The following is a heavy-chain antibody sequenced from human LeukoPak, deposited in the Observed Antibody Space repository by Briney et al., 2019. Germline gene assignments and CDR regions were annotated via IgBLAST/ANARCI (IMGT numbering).Heavy chain of an antibody. Sequence: GESLKISCKGSGYSFTNYWIGWVRQMPGKGLEWMGIIYPDDSDTRYSPSFQGQVTISADKSINTAYLQWSSLKASDSAMYYCARRLGNWFDPWGQGTLVTVSS. J-gene: IGHJ5*02. CDR1: GYSFTNYW. CDR2: IYPDDSDT. CDR3: ARRLGNWFDP. V-gene: IGHV5-51*01. D-gene: IGHD3-16*01.